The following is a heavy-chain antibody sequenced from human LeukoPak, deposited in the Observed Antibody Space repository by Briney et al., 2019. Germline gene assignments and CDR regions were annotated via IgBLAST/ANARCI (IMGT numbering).Heavy chain of an antibody. D-gene: IGHD3-10*01. CDR1: GDSVSSNSAA. Sequence: SQTLSLTCAISGDSVSSNSAAWNWIRQSPSRGLEWLGRTYYRSKWYNDYAVSVKSRITINPDTSKNQFFLQLNSVTPEDTAVYYCARGLLWFGESQDYYFDYWGQGTLVTVSS. CDR2: TYYRSKWYN. CDR3: ARGLLWFGESQDYYFDY. V-gene: IGHV6-1*01. J-gene: IGHJ4*02.